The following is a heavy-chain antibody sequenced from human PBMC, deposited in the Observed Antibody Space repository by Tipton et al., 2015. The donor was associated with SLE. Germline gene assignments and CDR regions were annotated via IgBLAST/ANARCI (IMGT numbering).Heavy chain of an antibody. CDR3: ATDSTRWYRGGNFLDY. D-gene: IGHD6-13*01. V-gene: IGHV3-23*01. J-gene: IGHJ4*02. Sequence: SLRLSCAVSGFTFSGYAMSWVRQAPGKGLEWVSAIGTHGSTYYADSVKGRFTISRDNSKNTLYLQMNGLRAEDTALYYCATDSTRWYRGGNFLDYWGQGTLVTVSS. CDR1: GFTFSGYA. CDR2: IGTHGST.